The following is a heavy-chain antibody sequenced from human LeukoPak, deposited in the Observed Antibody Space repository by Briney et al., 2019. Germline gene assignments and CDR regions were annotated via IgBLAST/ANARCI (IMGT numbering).Heavy chain of an antibody. Sequence: PGGSLRLSCSASGFTFSNYAIHWVRQAPGKGLEYVSAISTNGGNTYYADSVKGRFTISRDNSKNTLYLQMSSLRAEDTALYYCVRTPYSNSWYDYWGQGTLVTVSS. CDR1: GFTFSNYA. J-gene: IGHJ4*02. D-gene: IGHD6-13*01. CDR3: VRTPYSNSWYDY. CDR2: ISTNGGNT. V-gene: IGHV3-64D*09.